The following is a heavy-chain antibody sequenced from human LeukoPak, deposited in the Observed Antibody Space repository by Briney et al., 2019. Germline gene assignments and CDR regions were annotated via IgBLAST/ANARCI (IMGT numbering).Heavy chain of an antibody. CDR3: ATEQMITFGGVIATNNWFDP. CDR1: GYTFTDYY. J-gene: IGHJ5*02. Sequence: ATVKISCKASGYTFTDYYMHWVQQAPGKGLEWMGRVDPEDGETIYAEKFQGRVTITADTSTDTAYMELSSLRSEDTAVYYCATEQMITFGGVIATNNWFDPWGQGTLVTLSS. V-gene: IGHV1-69-2*01. D-gene: IGHD3-16*02. CDR2: VDPEDGET.